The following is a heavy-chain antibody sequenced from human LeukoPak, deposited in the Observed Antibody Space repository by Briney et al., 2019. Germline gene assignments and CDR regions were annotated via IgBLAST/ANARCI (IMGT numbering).Heavy chain of an antibody. V-gene: IGHV3-7*01. CDR2: IKQDGSEK. Sequence: GGSLRLSCAASGFTFSSYWMSWVRQAPGKGLEWVANIKQDGSEKYYVDSVKGRFTISRDNAKNSLYLQMNSLRAEDTAVYYCAREDIVVVVAATEEIYYFDYWGQGTLVTVSP. D-gene: IGHD2-15*01. CDR3: AREDIVVVVAATEEIYYFDY. J-gene: IGHJ4*02. CDR1: GFTFSSYW.